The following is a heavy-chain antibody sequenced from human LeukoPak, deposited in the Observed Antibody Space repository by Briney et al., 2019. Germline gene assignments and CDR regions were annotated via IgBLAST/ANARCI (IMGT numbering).Heavy chain of an antibody. CDR2: ISGSGGST. J-gene: IGHJ4*02. V-gene: IGHV3-23*01. Sequence: GGSLRLSCAASGFTFSIYAMSWVRQAPGKGLEWVSAISGSGGSTYYADSVKGRFTISRDKSKNMLYLQMSSLRADDTAVYYCARQYGGYDYLDYWGQGTLVTVSS. D-gene: IGHD5-12*01. CDR3: ARQYGGYDYLDY. CDR1: GFTFSIYA.